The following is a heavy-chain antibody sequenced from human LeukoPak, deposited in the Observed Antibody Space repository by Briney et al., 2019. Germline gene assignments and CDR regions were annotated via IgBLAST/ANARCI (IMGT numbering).Heavy chain of an antibody. V-gene: IGHV3-66*01. CDR2: IYSGGST. J-gene: IGHJ4*02. CDR3: ARESHDSSGYYLGY. Sequence: GGSLRLSCAASGFTVSSNYMSWVRQAPGKGLEWVSVIYSGGSTYYADSVKGRFTISRDNSKNTLYLQMNSLRAEDTAVYYCARESHDSSGYYLGYWGQGILVTVSS. CDR1: GFTVSSNY. D-gene: IGHD3-22*01.